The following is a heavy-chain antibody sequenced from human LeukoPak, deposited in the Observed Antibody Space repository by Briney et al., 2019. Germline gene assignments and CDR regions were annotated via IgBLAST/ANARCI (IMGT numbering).Heavy chain of an antibody. CDR1: GGSIKNYY. Sequence: SETLSLTCALSGGSIKNYYWSWIRQPLGKGREGIGYVYYTGTTSYNPSLKSRVTISVTASKNQFSLTLNSVTAADTAVYHCARQSDPYYHYGLDFWGQGTTVIVSS. V-gene: IGHV4-59*01. J-gene: IGHJ6*02. CDR3: ARQSDPYYHYGLDF. CDR2: VYYTGTT.